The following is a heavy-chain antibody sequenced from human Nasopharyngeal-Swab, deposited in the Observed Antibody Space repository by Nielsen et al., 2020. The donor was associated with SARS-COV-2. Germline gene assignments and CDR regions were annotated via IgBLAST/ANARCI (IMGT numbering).Heavy chain of an antibody. CDR1: RGTFSSYA. CDR2: IIPILGIA. V-gene: IGHV1-69*04. J-gene: IGHJ6*02. Sequence: SVKVSCQASRGTFSSYAISWVRQAPAQGLEWMVRIIPILGIANYAQKFQGRVTITADKSTSTAYMELSSLRSEDTAVYYCARSSSWYYGMDVWGQGTTVTVSS. CDR3: ARSSSWYYGMDV. D-gene: IGHD6-6*01.